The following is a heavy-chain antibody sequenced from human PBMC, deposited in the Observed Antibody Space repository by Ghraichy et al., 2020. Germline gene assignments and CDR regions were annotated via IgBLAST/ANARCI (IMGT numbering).Heavy chain of an antibody. CDR2: ISAYNGNT. D-gene: IGHD6-19*01. CDR3: ARTPEGIAVAGGPVDAFDI. J-gene: IGHJ3*02. Sequence: ASVKVSCKASGYTFTSYGISWVRQAPGQGLEWMGWISAYNGNTNYAQKLQGRVTMTTDTSTSTAYMELRSLRSDDTAVYYCARTPEGIAVAGGPVDAFDIWGQGTMVTVSS. CDR1: GYTFTSYG. V-gene: IGHV1-18*04.